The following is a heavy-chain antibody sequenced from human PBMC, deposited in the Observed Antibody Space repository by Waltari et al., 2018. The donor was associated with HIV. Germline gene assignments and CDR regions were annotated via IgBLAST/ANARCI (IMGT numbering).Heavy chain of an antibody. J-gene: IGHJ6*02. V-gene: IGHV4-34*01. Sequence: QVQLQQWGAGLLKPSETLSLTCAVYGGSFSGYYWSWIRQPPGKGLEWIREINHSGSTNYIPSLKSRVTISVDTSKNQFSLKLSSVTAADTAVYYCARDHAVAYYYGMDVWGQGTTVTVSS. CDR1: GGSFSGYY. CDR3: ARDHAVAYYYGMDV. CDR2: INHSGST.